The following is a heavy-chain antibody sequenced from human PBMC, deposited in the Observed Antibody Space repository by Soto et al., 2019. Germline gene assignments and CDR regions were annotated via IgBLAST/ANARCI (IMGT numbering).Heavy chain of an antibody. CDR3: AGLRLLDAFDI. Sequence: PAGSLRLSCAASGFTFSSYGMHWVRQAPGKGLEWVAVISYDGSNKYYADSVKGRFTISRDNSKNTLYLQMNSLRAEDTAVYYCAGLRLLDAFDIWGQGTMVTVSS. V-gene: IGHV3-30*03. CDR2: ISYDGSNK. CDR1: GFTFSSYG. J-gene: IGHJ3*02. D-gene: IGHD3-22*01.